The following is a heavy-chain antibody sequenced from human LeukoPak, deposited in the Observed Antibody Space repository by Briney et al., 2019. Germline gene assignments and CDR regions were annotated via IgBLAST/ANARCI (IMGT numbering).Heavy chain of an antibody. J-gene: IGHJ4*02. CDR2: ISVSSST. D-gene: IGHD2-8*02. V-gene: IGHV3-23*01. Sequence: GGSLRLSCAASGFTFNNFAMSWVRQAPGKGLEWVSSISVSSSTYYADSVRGRFTISRDNSKNTLYLQMNSLRAEDTAVYYCAKDYSRYCTGGACYYSDYWGQGTLVTVSS. CDR1: GFTFNNFA. CDR3: AKDYSRYCTGGACYYSDY.